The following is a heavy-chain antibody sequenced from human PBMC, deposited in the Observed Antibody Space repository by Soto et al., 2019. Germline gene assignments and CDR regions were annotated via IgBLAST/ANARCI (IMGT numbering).Heavy chain of an antibody. CDR3: VRSHAASSYGSRLFDP. Sequence: GXSVKVSCKASGYTLTNYGVIWVRQAPGQGLEWMGWISADNGNTKNIQKFQCRVTLTTDTSTNTAYMELGSLRSDDTAVYYCVRSHAASSYGSRLFDPCGQGTLVTVSS. CDR2: ISADNGNT. CDR1: GYTLTNYG. J-gene: IGHJ5*02. V-gene: IGHV1-18*04. D-gene: IGHD5-18*01.